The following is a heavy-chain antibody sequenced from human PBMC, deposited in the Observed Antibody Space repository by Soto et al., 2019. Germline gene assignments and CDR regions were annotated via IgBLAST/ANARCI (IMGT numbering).Heavy chain of an antibody. V-gene: IGHV1-8*01. CDR3: ARGIKYGAYSRWFDP. D-gene: IGHD4-17*01. CDR2: MNPNSGNT. Sequence: QVQLLQSGAEVKKPGASVKVSCKASGYTFTSYDINWVRQATGQGLEYLGWMNPNSGNTAYVQKFQGIVTMTWDTSRTTAYMELSSLRSEDTAVYFCARGIKYGAYSRWFDPWGQGTLVTVSS. J-gene: IGHJ5*02. CDR1: GYTFTSYD.